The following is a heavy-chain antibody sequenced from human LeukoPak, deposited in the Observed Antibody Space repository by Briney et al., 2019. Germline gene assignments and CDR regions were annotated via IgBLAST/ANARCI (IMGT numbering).Heavy chain of an antibody. J-gene: IGHJ4*02. CDR1: GYTSTSYY. Sequence: ASVKVSCKASGYTSTSYYMHWVRQAPGQGLEWMGWINPKSGGTNSAQKFQGRVTMTRDTSISTAYMELSRLTSDDTAVYYCARVAVSFWSGLDYWGQGTLVTVSS. V-gene: IGHV1-2*02. CDR2: INPKSGGT. D-gene: IGHD3-3*01. CDR3: ARVAVSFWSGLDY.